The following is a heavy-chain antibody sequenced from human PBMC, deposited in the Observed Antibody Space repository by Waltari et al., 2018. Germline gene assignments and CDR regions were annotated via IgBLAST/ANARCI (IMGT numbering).Heavy chain of an antibody. Sequence: QVQLVQSGAEVKKPGASVKVSCKASGYTFTSYAMHWVRQAPGQRLEWMGWINAGNGNTKYSQKFQGRVTITRDTSASTAYMELSSLRSEDTAVYYCARVGETWSGYYPDAFDIWGQGTMVTVSS. V-gene: IGHV1-3*01. CDR1: GYTFTSYA. J-gene: IGHJ3*02. CDR2: INAGNGNT. CDR3: ARVGETWSGYYPDAFDI. D-gene: IGHD3-3*01.